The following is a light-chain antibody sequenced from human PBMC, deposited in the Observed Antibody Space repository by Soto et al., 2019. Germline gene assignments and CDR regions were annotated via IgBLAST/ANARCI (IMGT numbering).Light chain of an antibody. J-gene: IGLJ1*01. V-gene: IGLV2-14*03. CDR1: SSDVGGYNY. CDR3: SSYTTSNTRQIV. Sequence: QSVLTQPASVSGSPGQLITISCTGTSSDVGGYNYVSWYQHHPGKAPKLMIYDVSNRPSGISNRFSGSKSGNTASLTISGLQPEDEGDYYCSSYTTSNTRQIVFGTGTKLTVL. CDR2: DVS.